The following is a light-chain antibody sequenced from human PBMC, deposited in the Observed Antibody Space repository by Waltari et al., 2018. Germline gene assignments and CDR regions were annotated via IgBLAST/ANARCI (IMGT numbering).Light chain of an antibody. J-gene: IGLJ3*02. Sequence: QSAVTHPASVSGSLGLPFPISCTGTYSGVGTYTLVSWYQQHPGTAPKLLFFDVTARPSGVSNRFSGSKSGNTASLTISGLQAEDEADYYCCSYAGNFIWVFGGGTKLTVL. CDR3: CSYAGNFIWV. CDR2: DVT. V-gene: IGLV2-23*02. CDR1: YSGVGTYTL.